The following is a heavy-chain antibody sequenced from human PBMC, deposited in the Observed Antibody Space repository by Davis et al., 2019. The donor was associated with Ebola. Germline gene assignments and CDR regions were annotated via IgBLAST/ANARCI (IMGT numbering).Heavy chain of an antibody. CDR2: VNPHGGFT. CDR3: ASPGTSCYAAYCGMDV. V-gene: IGHV1-18*04. D-gene: IGHD2-2*01. CDR1: GYTFNTYA. Sequence: AASVKVSCKTSGYTFNTYAISWIRQAPGQGLEWVGVVNPHGGFTRYAQSLQGRVTMSTDTSASTAYMELSSLRSEDTAVYYCASPGTSCYAAYCGMDVWGQGTTVTVSS. J-gene: IGHJ6*02.